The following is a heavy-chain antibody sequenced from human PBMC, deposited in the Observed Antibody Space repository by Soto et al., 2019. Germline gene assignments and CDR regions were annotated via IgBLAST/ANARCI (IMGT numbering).Heavy chain of an antibody. CDR3: VKGHLALDN. CDR2: VRNKANSYTT. Sequence: GGSLRLSCTASGFTFSDSYMDWVRQAPGKGLDWVGRVRNKANSYTTEYAASVKGRFTVSRDDSKNSLYLQMNSLKTEDTAVYYCVKGHLALDNWGPGTLVTV. J-gene: IGHJ4*02. CDR1: GFTFSDSY. V-gene: IGHV3-72*01.